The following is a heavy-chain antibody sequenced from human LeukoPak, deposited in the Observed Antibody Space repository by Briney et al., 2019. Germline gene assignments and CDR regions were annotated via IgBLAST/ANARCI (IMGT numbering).Heavy chain of an antibody. CDR2: ISYDGSNK. CDR1: EFTFSSYA. J-gene: IGHJ4*02. V-gene: IGHV3-30-3*01. Sequence: GGSLRLSCAASEFTFSSYAMHWVRQAPGKGLEWVAVISYDGSNKYYADSVKGRFTISRDNSKNTLYLQMNSLRAEDTAVYYCARLYPGYYFDYWGQGTLVTVSS. CDR3: ARLYPGYYFDY. D-gene: IGHD2-8*01.